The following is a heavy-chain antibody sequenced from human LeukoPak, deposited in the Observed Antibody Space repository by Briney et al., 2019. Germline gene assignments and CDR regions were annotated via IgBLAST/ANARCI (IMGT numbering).Heavy chain of an antibody. CDR3: ARDMWAVRIAVAGRVFDY. V-gene: IGHV1-2*02. CDR2: INPNSGGT. CDR1: GYTFTGYY. Sequence: ASVKVSCKASGYTFTGYYMHWVRQAPGQGLGWMGWINPNSGGTNYAQKFQGRVTMTRDTSISTAYMELSRLRSDDTAVYYCARDMWAVRIAVAGRVFDYWGQGTLVTVSS. J-gene: IGHJ4*02. D-gene: IGHD6-19*01.